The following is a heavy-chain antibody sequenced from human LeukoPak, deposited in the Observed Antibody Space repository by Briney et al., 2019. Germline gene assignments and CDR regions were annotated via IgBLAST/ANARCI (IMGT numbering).Heavy chain of an antibody. D-gene: IGHD6-13*01. CDR2: ISYDGSNK. Sequence: GGSLRLSCAASGFTFGSYGMHWVRQAPGKGLEWVAVISYDGSNKYYADSVKGRFTISRDNSKNTLYLQMNSLRAEDTAVYYCARARGDSSSPLDYWGQGTLVTVSS. CDR3: ARARGDSSSPLDY. J-gene: IGHJ4*02. CDR1: GFTFGSYG. V-gene: IGHV3-30*03.